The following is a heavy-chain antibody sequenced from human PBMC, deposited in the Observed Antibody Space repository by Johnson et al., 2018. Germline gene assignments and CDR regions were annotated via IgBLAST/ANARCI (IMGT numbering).Heavy chain of an antibody. V-gene: IGHV3-7*01. CDR2: IKQDGSEK. Sequence: VQLVQSGGGVVQPGRSLRLSCAASGFTFSSYAMHWVRQAPGKGLEWVANIKQDGSEKYYVDSVKGRFTISRDNAKNSLYLHMNSLRAEDTAIYHCARDHFDSWGQGTLVTVSS. CDR1: GFTFSSYA. J-gene: IGHJ4*02. CDR3: ARDHFDS.